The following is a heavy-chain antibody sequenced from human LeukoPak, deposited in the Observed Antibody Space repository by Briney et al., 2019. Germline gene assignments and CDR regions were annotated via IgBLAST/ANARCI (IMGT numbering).Heavy chain of an antibody. CDR1: SGSISGFY. Sequence: RTSETLSLTWTVSSGSISGFYWSWIRQPAGKGLEWIGRKTTSGSTHYNPSLRSRITMSLDTSTNQFSLRLSAVTAADTAVYYCARDESITWDPPFDYWGPGILVTVSS. CDR3: ARDESITWDPPFDY. J-gene: IGHJ4*02. D-gene: IGHD3-3*02. CDR2: KTTSGST. V-gene: IGHV4-4*07.